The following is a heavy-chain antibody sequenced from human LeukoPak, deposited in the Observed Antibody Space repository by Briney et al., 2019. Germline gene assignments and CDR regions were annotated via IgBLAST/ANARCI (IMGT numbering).Heavy chain of an antibody. Sequence: SVKVSCKASGGTFSSYAISWVRQAPGQGLEWMGGIIPIFGTANYAQKFQGRVTITTDESTSTAYMELSSLRSEDTAVYYCARGGVGPPTAIFDYWGQGTLVTVSS. V-gene: IGHV1-69*05. CDR2: IIPIFGTA. J-gene: IGHJ4*02. CDR3: ARGGVGPPTAIFDY. CDR1: GGTFSSYA. D-gene: IGHD1-26*01.